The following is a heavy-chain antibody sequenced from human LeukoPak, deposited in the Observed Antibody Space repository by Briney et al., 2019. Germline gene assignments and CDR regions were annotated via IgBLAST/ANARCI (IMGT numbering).Heavy chain of an antibody. Sequence: GGSLRLSCAASGFTFDDYGMSWVRQAPGKGLEWVSGINWNGGSTGYADSVKGRFTISRDNAKNSLYLQMNNLRAEDTAVYYCARFPERYYFDYWGQGTLVTVSS. V-gene: IGHV3-20*04. CDR1: GFTFDDYG. CDR3: ARFPERYYFDY. J-gene: IGHJ4*02. D-gene: IGHD3-9*01. CDR2: INWNGGST.